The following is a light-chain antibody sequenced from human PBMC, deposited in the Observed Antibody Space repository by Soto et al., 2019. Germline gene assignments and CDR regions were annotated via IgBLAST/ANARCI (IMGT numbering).Light chain of an antibody. Sequence: EIVLTQSPGTLSLSPGERATLSCRASEFLSSSYLGWYQQKPGQAPRLLIYAASRRATGIPDRFSGSGSAIEYTLTINTLEPEDFAVYYCQQQGTFGQGTKLEIK. CDR1: EFLSSSY. V-gene: IGKV3-20*01. J-gene: IGKJ2*01. CDR3: QQQGT. CDR2: AAS.